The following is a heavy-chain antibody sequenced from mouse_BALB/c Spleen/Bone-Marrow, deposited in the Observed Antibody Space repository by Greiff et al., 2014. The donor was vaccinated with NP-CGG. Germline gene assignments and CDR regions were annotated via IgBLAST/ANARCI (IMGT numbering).Heavy chain of an antibody. J-gene: IGHJ3*01. Sequence: VQLQQSGTVLARPGASVKMSCKASGYSFTSYWMHWVKQRPGQGLEWIGAIYPGNSDTSYNQKFKGKAKMTAVTSASTAYMDLSRLTNDESADDYGTEYYYSYDSWFAYWGQGTLVTVSA. V-gene: IGHV1-5*01. CDR3: TEYYYSYDSWFAY. D-gene: IGHD1-2*01. CDR2: IYPGNSDT. CDR1: GYSFTSYW.